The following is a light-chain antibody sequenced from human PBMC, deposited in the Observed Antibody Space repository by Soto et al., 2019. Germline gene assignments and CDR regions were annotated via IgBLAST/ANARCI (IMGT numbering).Light chain of an antibody. Sequence: AVVTQEPSLTVSPGGTVTLTCGSSTGAVTSGHYPYWFQQKPGQAPRTLIYDTRNKHSWTPARFSGSLLGGKSALTLSGAQPEDEAEYYCLLSYSGARLVFGGGTKLTVL. V-gene: IGLV7-46*01. CDR3: LLSYSGARLV. J-gene: IGLJ2*01. CDR1: TGAVTSGHY. CDR2: DTR.